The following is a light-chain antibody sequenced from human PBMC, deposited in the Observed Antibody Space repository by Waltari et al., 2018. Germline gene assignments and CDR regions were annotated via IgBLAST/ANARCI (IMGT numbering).Light chain of an antibody. J-gene: IGKJ4*01. CDR2: KAS. Sequence: DIRLTQSPSSLSASVGDRVTITCRASENVNNYLNWYQQKPGKVPKLLIYKASTLQSGVPSRFSGSGSGTDYTFTISSLQSEDVATYYCQHGYGTPLTFGGGTKVEIK. CDR1: ENVNNY. V-gene: IGKV1-39*01. CDR3: QHGYGTPLT.